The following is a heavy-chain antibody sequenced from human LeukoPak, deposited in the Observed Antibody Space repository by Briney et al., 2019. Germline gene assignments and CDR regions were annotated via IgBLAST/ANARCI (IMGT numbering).Heavy chain of an antibody. Sequence: PSETLSLTCTVSGGSIGSYYWSWIRQPPGKGLEWIGYIYYSGSTYYNPSLKSRVTISVDRSKNQFSLKLSSVTAADTAVYYCARDRYDSSGYYWYFDLWGRGTLVTVSS. CDR3: ARDRYDSSGYYWYFDL. D-gene: IGHD3-22*01. J-gene: IGHJ2*01. CDR2: IYYSGST. CDR1: GGSIGSYY. V-gene: IGHV4-59*12.